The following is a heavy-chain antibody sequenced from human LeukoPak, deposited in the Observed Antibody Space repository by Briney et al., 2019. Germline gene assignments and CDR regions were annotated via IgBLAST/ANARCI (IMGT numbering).Heavy chain of an antibody. Sequence: ASVKVSCKASGYTFTSYYMHWVRQAPGQGLEWMGWINPNSGGTNYAQKFQGWVTMTRDTSISTAYMELSRLRSDDTAVYYCARELDEKGPAFDIWGQGTMVTVSS. CDR2: INPNSGGT. V-gene: IGHV1-2*04. CDR3: ARELDEKGPAFDI. D-gene: IGHD3-3*02. CDR1: GYTFTSYY. J-gene: IGHJ3*02.